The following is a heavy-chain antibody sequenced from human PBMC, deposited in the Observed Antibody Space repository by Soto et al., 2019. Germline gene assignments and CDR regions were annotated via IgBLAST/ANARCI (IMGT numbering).Heavy chain of an antibody. CDR1: GFTVSNNY. V-gene: IGHV3-66*01. CDR2: IYSGGST. Sequence: EVQLVESGGGLVQPGGSLRLSCAASGFTVSNNYINWVRQAPGKGLEWVSVIYSGGSTYYADSVQGRFTSSSDNSQNTRYLQMNSLRAEDTAAYYCARGGPPTSNWFDPWGQGTLVTGSS. D-gene: IGHD1-26*01. CDR3: ARGGPPTSNWFDP. J-gene: IGHJ5*02.